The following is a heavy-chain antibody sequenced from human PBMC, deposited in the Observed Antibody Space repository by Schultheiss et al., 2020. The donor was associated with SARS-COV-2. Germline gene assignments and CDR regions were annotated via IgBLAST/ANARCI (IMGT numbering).Heavy chain of an antibody. V-gene: IGHV3-7*03. J-gene: IGHJ3*02. D-gene: IGHD3-3*01. CDR3: ARSGCRHCLAAFDI. CDR1: GFPLSSFW. Sequence: GGSLRLSCAASGFPLSSFWMSWVRQAPGKGLEWVANIKQDGSEEDYVASVKGRFIISRDNVRNSLYLQMKNLRAEDTAFYYCARSGCRHCLAAFDIWGRGTMVTVSS. CDR2: IKQDGSEE.